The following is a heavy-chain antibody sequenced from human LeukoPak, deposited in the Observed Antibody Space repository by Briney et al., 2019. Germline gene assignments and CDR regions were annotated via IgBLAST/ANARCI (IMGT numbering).Heavy chain of an antibody. Sequence: ASVKVSCTASGYTFTSYDINWVRQAPGQGLEWMGWMNPNSGNTDYAQKFQGRVTITRNTSISTAYMELSSLRSEDTAVYYCAREYCSGGSCYCEPYYYYGMDVRRQGGTVGVSS. D-gene: IGHD2-15*01. V-gene: IGHV1-8*01. CDR3: AREYCSGGSCYCEPYYYYGMDV. CDR1: GYTFTSYD. CDR2: MNPNSGNT. J-gene: IGHJ6*01.